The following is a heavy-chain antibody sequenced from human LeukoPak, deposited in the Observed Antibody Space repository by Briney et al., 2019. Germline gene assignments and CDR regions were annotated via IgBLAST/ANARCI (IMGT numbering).Heavy chain of an antibody. V-gene: IGHV4-4*07. D-gene: IGHD3-10*01. J-gene: IGHJ5*02. CDR3: ARGKRGTMVRGVIGWFDP. CDR2: IHTSGST. CDR1: GGSISSYY. Sequence: PSETLSLTCTVSGGSISSYYWSWIRQPAGKGLEWIGRIHTSGSTNYNPSLKSRVTMSVDTSKNQFSLKLSSVTAADTAVYYCARGKRGTMVRGVIGWFDPWGQGTLVTVSS.